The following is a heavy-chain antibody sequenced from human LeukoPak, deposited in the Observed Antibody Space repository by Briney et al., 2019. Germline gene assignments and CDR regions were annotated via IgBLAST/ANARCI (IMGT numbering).Heavy chain of an antibody. V-gene: IGHV4-4*02. J-gene: IGHJ6*02. CDR2: IYHSGST. CDR1: GGSITSDNW. CDR3: ARDRDGMGV. Sequence: SETLSLTCAVSGGSITSDNWWTWVRQPPGKGLEWIGAIYHSGSTDYNPSLKRLVTISVDKSKNQFSLKLSSVTAADTAVYFCARDRDGMGVWGQGTTVTVSS.